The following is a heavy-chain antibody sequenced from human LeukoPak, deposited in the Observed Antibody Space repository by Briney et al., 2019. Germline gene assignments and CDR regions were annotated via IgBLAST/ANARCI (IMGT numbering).Heavy chain of an antibody. CDR1: GFTFSSYA. V-gene: IGHV3-72*01. CDR2: IRNKANRYTT. D-gene: IGHD7-27*01. Sequence: GGSLRLSCAASGFTFSSYAMSWVRQAPGEGLEWVARIRNKANRYTTEYAASVKGRFTISRDDSENSLYLQMDSLKTEDTAVYYCARSPLGIAPFDYWGQGTLVTVSS. J-gene: IGHJ4*02. CDR3: ARSPLGIAPFDY.